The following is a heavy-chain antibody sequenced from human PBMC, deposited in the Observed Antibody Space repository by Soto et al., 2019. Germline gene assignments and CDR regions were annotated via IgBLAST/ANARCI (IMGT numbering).Heavy chain of an antibody. CDR2: ISVYNGNT. J-gene: IGHJ4*02. CDR3: ARAVGYCSGGSCYYFDY. D-gene: IGHD2-15*01. V-gene: IGHV1-18*01. CDR1: GYTFTSYG. Sequence: ASVKVSCKASGYTFTSYGISWVRQAPGQGLEWMGWISVYNGNTNYAQKLQGRVTMTTDTSTSTAYMELRSLRSDDTAVYYCARAVGYCSGGSCYYFDYWGQGTLVTVSS.